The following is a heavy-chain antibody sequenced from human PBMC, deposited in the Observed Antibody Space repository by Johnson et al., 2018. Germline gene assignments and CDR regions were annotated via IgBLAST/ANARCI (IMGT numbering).Heavy chain of an antibody. CDR3: ASQGGSGWSGFYYYYYYGMDV. Sequence: VQLVESGGGLVQPGGSLRLSCAASGFTFSSYWMSWVRQAPGKGLEWVANIKQDGSEKYYVDSVKGRFTISRDNAKNSLYLQMNSLRAEDTAVSYCASQGGSGWSGFYYYYYYGMDVWGQGTTVTVSS. V-gene: IGHV3-7*01. CDR2: IKQDGSEK. CDR1: GFTFSSYW. D-gene: IGHD6-19*01. J-gene: IGHJ6*02.